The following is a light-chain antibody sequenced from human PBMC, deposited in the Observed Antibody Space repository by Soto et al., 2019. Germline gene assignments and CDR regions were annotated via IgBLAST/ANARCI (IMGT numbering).Light chain of an antibody. CDR1: SSNFGAGYD. CDR2: DNT. Sequence: QSVLTQPPSVSGAPGQKVTISCTGSSSNFGAGYDVHWYQHLPGTAPKLLIYDNTNRPSGVPDRFSGSKSGTSASLAITGLQAEDEADYYCQSYDSSLSGVVFGGGTKLTVL. CDR3: QSYDSSLSGVV. V-gene: IGLV1-40*01. J-gene: IGLJ2*01.